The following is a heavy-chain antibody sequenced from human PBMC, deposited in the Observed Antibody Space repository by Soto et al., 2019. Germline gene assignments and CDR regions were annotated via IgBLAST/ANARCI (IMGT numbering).Heavy chain of an antibody. J-gene: IGHJ3*02. CDR3: ARGSDSDYESAFDI. CDR1: GFTFSSYW. CDR2: INSDGSST. D-gene: IGHD5-12*01. Sequence: GGSLRLSCAASGFTFSSYWMHWVRQAPGKGLVWVSRINSDGSSTSYADSVKGRLTISRDNAKNTLYLQMNSLRAEDTAVYYCARGSDSDYESAFDIWGQGTMVTVSS. V-gene: IGHV3-74*01.